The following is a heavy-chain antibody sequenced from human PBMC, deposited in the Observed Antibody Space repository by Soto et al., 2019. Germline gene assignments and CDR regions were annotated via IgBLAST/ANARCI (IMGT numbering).Heavy chain of an antibody. J-gene: IGHJ4*02. Sequence: QVQLVQSGAEEKKPGASVKVSCKASGYPFTSYAMHWVRQAPGQRLEWMGWINAGNGNTKYSQKFQGRVTITRDTSASTAYMELSSLRSEDTAVYYCARSQGIAVADYWGQGTLVTVSS. CDR3: ARSQGIAVADY. D-gene: IGHD6-19*01. CDR1: GYPFTSYA. V-gene: IGHV1-3*05. CDR2: INAGNGNT.